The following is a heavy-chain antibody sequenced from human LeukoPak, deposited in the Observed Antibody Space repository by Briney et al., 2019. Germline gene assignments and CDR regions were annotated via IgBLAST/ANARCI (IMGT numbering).Heavy chain of an antibody. V-gene: IGHV4-39*01. D-gene: IGHD3-22*01. Sequence: PSETLSLTCAVSGGSISSSSYYWGWIRQPPGKGLEWIGSIYYSGSTYYNPSLKSRVTISVDTSKNQFSLKLGSVTAADTAVYYCASQPPYDSSGYYYSGASPWFDYWGQGTLVTVSS. CDR1: GGSISSSSYY. J-gene: IGHJ4*02. CDR3: ASQPPYDSSGYYYSGASPWFDY. CDR2: IYYSGST.